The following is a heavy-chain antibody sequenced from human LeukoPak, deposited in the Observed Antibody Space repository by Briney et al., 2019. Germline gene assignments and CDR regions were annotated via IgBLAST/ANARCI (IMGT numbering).Heavy chain of an antibody. D-gene: IGHD3-3*01. CDR1: GFSFSSYA. CDR2: ISGSGGST. Sequence: GSLRLSCAASGFSFSSYAMCWVRQAPGKGREGVSAISGSGGSTYYTASLKGRFTISRDNSKNTLYLQMNSLRAEDTAVYYCAKVRFLEWLSSPGYFDYWGQGTLVTVSA. V-gene: IGHV3-23*01. J-gene: IGHJ4*02. CDR3: AKVRFLEWLSSPGYFDY.